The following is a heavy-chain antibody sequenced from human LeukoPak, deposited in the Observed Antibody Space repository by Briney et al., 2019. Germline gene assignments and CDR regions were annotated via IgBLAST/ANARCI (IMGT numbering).Heavy chain of an antibody. J-gene: IGHJ2*01. D-gene: IGHD2-21*02. Sequence: PSQTLSLTCTVSGGSISSGGYYWSWIRQHPGKGLEWIGYIYYSGSTYYNPSLKSRVTISVDTSKNQFSLKLSSVTAADTAVYYCARGGHIGVVVTAIFEWYFDLWGRGTVVTVSS. CDR2: IYYSGST. CDR1: GGSISSGGYY. V-gene: IGHV4-31*03. CDR3: ARGGHIGVVVTAIFEWYFDL.